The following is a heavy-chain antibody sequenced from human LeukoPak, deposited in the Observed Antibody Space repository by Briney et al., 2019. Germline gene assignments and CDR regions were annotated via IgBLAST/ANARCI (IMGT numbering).Heavy chain of an antibody. D-gene: IGHD3-22*01. J-gene: IGHJ4*02. V-gene: IGHV3-9*01. CDR3: TTVAPQLDYDSSGYYYG. CDR2: ISWNSGNI. Sequence: GGSLRLSCVASGFTFNDYAMHWVRQAPGKGLEWVSGISWNSGNIDYADSVKGRFTISRDNAKNSLYLQMNSLRAEDTALYYCTTVAPQLDYDSSGYYYGWGQGTLVTVSS. CDR1: GFTFNDYA.